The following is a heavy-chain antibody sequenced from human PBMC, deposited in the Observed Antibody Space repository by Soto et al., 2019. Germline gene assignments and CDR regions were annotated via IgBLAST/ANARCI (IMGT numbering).Heavy chain of an antibody. D-gene: IGHD3-10*02. J-gene: IGHJ4*02. Sequence: EVQVLESGGGLVQPGGSLRLSCAASGFTFTNYAMTWVRQAPGKGLGWVSLIAAGGGTSYADSVKGRFTISRDISKNTLYLHMNGLRAEDTAIYYCAKVFGGGPPYYFDYWGQGTLVTVSS. CDR1: GFTFTNYA. CDR2: IAAGGGT. CDR3: AKVFGGGPPYYFDY. V-gene: IGHV3-23*01.